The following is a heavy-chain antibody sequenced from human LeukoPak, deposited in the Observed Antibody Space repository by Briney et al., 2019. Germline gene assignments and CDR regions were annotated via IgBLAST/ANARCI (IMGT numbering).Heavy chain of an antibody. D-gene: IGHD1-26*01. Sequence: SQTLSLTCTVSGGSISSGSYYWSWIRQPAGKGLERIGRIYTSGSTNYNPSLKGRVTMSVDRSKNQFSLKLSSVTAADTAVYYCARAVGSSESNWFDPWGQGALVTVSS. V-gene: IGHV4-61*02. CDR2: IYTSGST. CDR1: GGSISSGSYY. CDR3: ARAVGSSESNWFDP. J-gene: IGHJ5*02.